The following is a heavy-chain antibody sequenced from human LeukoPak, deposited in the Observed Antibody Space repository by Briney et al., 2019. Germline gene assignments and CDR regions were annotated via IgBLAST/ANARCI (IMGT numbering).Heavy chain of an antibody. CDR2: IYYSGST. Sequence: PSETLSLTCTVSGGSLSSGSYYWSWIRQPPGKGLEWIGYIYYSGSTNYNPSLKSRVTISVDTSKNQFSLKLSSVTAADTAVYYCARGLGIGRDFDYWGQGALVTVSS. CDR1: GGSLSSGSYY. CDR3: ARGLGIGRDFDY. D-gene: IGHD7-27*01. V-gene: IGHV4-61*01. J-gene: IGHJ4*02.